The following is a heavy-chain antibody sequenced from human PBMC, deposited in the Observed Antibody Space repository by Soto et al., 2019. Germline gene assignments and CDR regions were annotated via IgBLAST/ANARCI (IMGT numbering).Heavy chain of an antibody. CDR3: AKDQPTYYYDSSGYSPFDY. D-gene: IGHD3-22*01. V-gene: IGHV3-23*01. J-gene: IGHJ4*02. Sequence: EVQLLESGGGLVQPGGSLRLSCAASGFTFSSYAMSWVRQAPGKGLEWVSAISGSGGSTYYADSVKGRFTISRDNSKNTLYLQMNSLRVEDTAVYYCAKDQPTYYYDSSGYSPFDYWGQGTLVTVSS. CDR2: ISGSGGST. CDR1: GFTFSSYA.